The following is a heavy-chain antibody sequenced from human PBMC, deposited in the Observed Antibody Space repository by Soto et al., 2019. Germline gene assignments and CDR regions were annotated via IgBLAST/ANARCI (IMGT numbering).Heavy chain of an antibody. Sequence: GGSLRLSCAASGFTLRKNWMSWVRQAPGKGLEWVANIKEDGREKYYADAVKGRFTLSRDNVENSLYLQMNSLRAEDTAIYYCARDGDGYPAWGQGTLVTVSS. CDR3: ARDGDGYPA. CDR2: IKEDGREK. V-gene: IGHV3-7*01. J-gene: IGHJ5*02. CDR1: GFTLRKNW. D-gene: IGHD1-1*01.